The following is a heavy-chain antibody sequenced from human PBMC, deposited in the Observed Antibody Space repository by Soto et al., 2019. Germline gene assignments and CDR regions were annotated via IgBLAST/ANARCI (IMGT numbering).Heavy chain of an antibody. CDR2: IYYSGST. CDR1: GGSIGSYY. V-gene: IGHV4-59*12. CDR3: ARDFTDSSGPTLGMGV. J-gene: IGHJ6*02. Sequence: SETLSLTCTVSGGSIGSYYWSWIRQPPGKGLEWIGYIYYSGSTNYNPSLKSRVTISVDTSKNQFYLQLSSVTAADTAVYYCARDFTDSSGPTLGMGVWGQGTTVTVSS. D-gene: IGHD6-19*01.